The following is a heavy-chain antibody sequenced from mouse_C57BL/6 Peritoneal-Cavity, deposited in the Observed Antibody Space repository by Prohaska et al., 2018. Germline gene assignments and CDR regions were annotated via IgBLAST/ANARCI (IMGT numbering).Heavy chain of an antibody. CDR3: ARYGYYGSSYGFAY. CDR2: INPNNGGT. D-gene: IGHD1-1*01. J-gene: IGHJ3*01. V-gene: IGHV1-18*01. Sequence: HGKSLEWIGDINPNNGGTIYNQKFKGKATLTVDKSSSTAYMELRSLTSEDTAVYYCARYGYYGSSYGFAYWGQGTLVTVSA.